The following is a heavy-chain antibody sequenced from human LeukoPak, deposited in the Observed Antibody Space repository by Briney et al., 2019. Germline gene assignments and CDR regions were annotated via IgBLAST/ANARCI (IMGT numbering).Heavy chain of an antibody. Sequence: PGGSLRLSCAASGFTLSDYGMNWVRQTRARGREWLAFIQYEGRNTFYAESVRGRHTNSRHNSKNKLYLQMTSLRVDDTSIYFCAKDKVRYYTSRWSGLVDTWGQGTLVTVSS. CDR2: IQYEGRNT. CDR1: GFTLSDYG. CDR3: AKDKVRYYTSRWSGLVDT. V-gene: IGHV3-30*02. D-gene: IGHD6-13*01. J-gene: IGHJ5*02.